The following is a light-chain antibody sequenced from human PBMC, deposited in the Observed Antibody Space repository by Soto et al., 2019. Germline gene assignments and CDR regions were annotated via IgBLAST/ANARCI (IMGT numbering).Light chain of an antibody. CDR2: DVS. CDR1: SSDVGNYKY. V-gene: IGLV2-8*01. Sequence: QSALTQSPSASGSPGQSVTISCTGTSSDVGNYKYVSWYQQHPGKAPKLMIYDVSKRPSGVPDRFSGSKSGNTASLTVSGHQFEDEADYYCSSYAGSNLWVFGGGTKLTVL. CDR3: SSYAGSNLWV. J-gene: IGLJ3*02.